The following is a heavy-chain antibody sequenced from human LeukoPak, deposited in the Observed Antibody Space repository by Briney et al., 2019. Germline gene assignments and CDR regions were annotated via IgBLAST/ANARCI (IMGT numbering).Heavy chain of an antibody. CDR1: GFTVSSNY. Sequence: GGSLRLSGAASGFTVSSNYMNWVRQAPGKGLEWVSVIYGGGNIYYADSVKGRFTISRDNSKNTLYLQMNSLRAEDTAVYYCARGAGYNYPYYFDYWGQGTLVTVSS. CDR2: IYGGGNI. CDR3: ARGAGYNYPYYFDY. J-gene: IGHJ4*02. V-gene: IGHV3-53*01. D-gene: IGHD5-24*01.